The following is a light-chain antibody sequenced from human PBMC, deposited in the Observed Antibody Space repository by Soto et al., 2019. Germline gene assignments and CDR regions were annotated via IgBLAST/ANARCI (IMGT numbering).Light chain of an antibody. CDR2: AAS. Sequence: AIRMTQSPSSFSASTGDRVTITCRASQGISSYLAWYQQKPGKAPKLLIYAASTLQSGVPSRFSGSGSGTDFTLTISCLQSEDFATYYCQQYYSYPRYTFGQGTQLEIK. CDR1: QGISSY. V-gene: IGKV1-8*01. J-gene: IGKJ2*01. CDR3: QQYYSYPRYT.